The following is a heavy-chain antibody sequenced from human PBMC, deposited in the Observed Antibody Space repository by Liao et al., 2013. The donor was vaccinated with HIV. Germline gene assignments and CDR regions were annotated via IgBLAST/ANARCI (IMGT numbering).Heavy chain of an antibody. CDR3: ARDLAAGTLNDSDY. CDR1: GGSLSSYY. CDR2: IYDSGTT. J-gene: IGHJ4*02. Sequence: QVQLQESGPGLVKPSETLSLTCTVSGGSLSSYYWSWIRQPPGKGLEWIGYIYDSGTTIYNPSLKSRVTMSVDTSKNQFSLKLSSVTATDTAVYYCARDLAAGTLNDSDYWGQGTLVTVSS. V-gene: IGHV4-59*12. D-gene: IGHD6-13*01.